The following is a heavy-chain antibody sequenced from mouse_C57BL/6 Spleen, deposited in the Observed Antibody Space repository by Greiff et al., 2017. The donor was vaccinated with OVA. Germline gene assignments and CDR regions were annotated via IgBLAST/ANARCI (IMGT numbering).Heavy chain of an antibody. CDR1: GYAFSSSW. J-gene: IGHJ2*01. CDR3: ARYGNDGY. D-gene: IGHD2-2*01. CDR2: IYPGDGDT. Sequence: QVQLKESGPELVKPGASVKISCKASGYAFSSSWMNWVKQRPGKGLEWIGRIYPGDGDTNYNGKFRGKATLTADKSSSTAYMQLSSLTSEDSAVYFCARYGNDGYWGQGTTLTVSS. V-gene: IGHV1-82*01.